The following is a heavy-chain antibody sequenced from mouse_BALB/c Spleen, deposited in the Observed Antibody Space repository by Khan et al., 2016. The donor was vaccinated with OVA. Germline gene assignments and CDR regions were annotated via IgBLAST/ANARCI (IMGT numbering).Heavy chain of an antibody. V-gene: IGHV3-2*02. CDR1: GYSITSNYA. D-gene: IGHD1-1*01. Sequence: EVQLQESGPGLVKPSQSLSLTCTVTGYSITSNYAWNWIRQFPGNKLEWMGYISYSGSTNYNPSLKSRISNTRDTSKNPFFLPLNSLTTEDTATYYCARGNCYGYAMVYWGQGTSITISS. CDR3: ARGNCYGYAMVY. CDR2: ISYSGST. J-gene: IGHJ4*01.